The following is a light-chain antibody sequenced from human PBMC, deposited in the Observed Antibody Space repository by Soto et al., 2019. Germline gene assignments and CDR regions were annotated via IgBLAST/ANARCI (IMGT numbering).Light chain of an antibody. V-gene: IGKV3-15*01. Sequence: EIVITQSPATLSVSPGERATLSCRASQSVSSNLAWYQQKPGQAPRLLIYGASTRATGIPARFSGSGSGTEFTLTISSLQSEDFAVYYCQQYNNWPPVFGGGTMVDIK. J-gene: IGKJ4*01. CDR2: GAS. CDR3: QQYNNWPPV. CDR1: QSVSSN.